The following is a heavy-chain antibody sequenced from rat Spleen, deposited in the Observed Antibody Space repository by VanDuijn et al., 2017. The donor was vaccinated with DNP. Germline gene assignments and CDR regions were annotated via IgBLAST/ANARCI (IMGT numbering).Heavy chain of an antibody. J-gene: IGHJ2*01. CDR1: GFTFSDYW. Sequence: EVQLVESGGDLVQPGRSLKLSCVASGFTFSDYWMAWIRQVPGKGLEWIASISNSGGNTYYLDSVKGRFTISRDDAKNTLYLQINSLRSEDTATYYCATLDYWGQGVMVTVSS. CDR2: ISNSGGNT. V-gene: IGHV5-31*01. CDR3: ATLDY.